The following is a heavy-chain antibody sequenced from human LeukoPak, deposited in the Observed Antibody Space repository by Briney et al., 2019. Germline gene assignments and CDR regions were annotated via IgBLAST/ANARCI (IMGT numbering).Heavy chain of an antibody. Sequence: GRSLRLSCAASGFTFSSYAMHWVRQAPGKGLEWVAVISYDGSNKYYAGSVKGRFTISRDNSKNTLYLQMNSLRAEDTAVYYCATTPRDGYNYAFDYWGQGTLVTVSS. CDR2: ISYDGSNK. CDR1: GFTFSSYA. CDR3: ATTPRDGYNYAFDY. J-gene: IGHJ4*02. V-gene: IGHV3-30-3*01. D-gene: IGHD5-24*01.